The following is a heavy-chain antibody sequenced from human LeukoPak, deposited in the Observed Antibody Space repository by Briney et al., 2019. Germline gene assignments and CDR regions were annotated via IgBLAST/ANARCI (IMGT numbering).Heavy chain of an antibody. V-gene: IGHV4-59*01. J-gene: IGHJ5*02. CDR2: IYYSGST. CDR3: ARFRSITIFGVAEGWFDP. D-gene: IGHD3-3*01. Sequence: PSETLSLTCTVSGGSISSYYWRWIRQPPGKGLEWIGYIYYSGSTNYNPSLKSRVTISVDTSKNQFSLKLSSVTAADTAVYYCARFRSITIFGVAEGWFDPWGHGTLFTVSS. CDR1: GGSISSYY.